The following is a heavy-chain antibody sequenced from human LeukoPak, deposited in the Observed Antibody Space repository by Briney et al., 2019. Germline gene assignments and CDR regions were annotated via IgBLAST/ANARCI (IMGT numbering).Heavy chain of an antibody. D-gene: IGHD3-22*01. CDR1: GFTFSSYE. Sequence: GGSLRLSCAASGFTFSSYEMNWVRQAPGKGLEWVSYISSSGSTIYYADSVKGRFTISRDNAKDSLYLQMNNLRAEDTAVYYCARVSYDSRGYYLPVDYWGQGTLVTVSS. CDR3: ARVSYDSRGYYLPVDY. V-gene: IGHV3-48*03. CDR2: ISSSGSTI. J-gene: IGHJ4*02.